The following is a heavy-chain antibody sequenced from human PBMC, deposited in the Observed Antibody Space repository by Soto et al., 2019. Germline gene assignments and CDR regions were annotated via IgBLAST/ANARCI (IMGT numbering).Heavy chain of an antibody. Sequence: QVQLVESGGGVVQPGRSLRLSCAASGFTFSSYGMHWVRQAPGKGLEWVAVISYDGSNKYYADSVKGRFTISRDNSKNTLYLQMNSLRAEDTAVYYCAKDTIAVAPTFGYWGQGTLVTVSS. V-gene: IGHV3-30*18. J-gene: IGHJ4*02. CDR3: AKDTIAVAPTFGY. CDR2: ISYDGSNK. CDR1: GFTFSSYG. D-gene: IGHD6-19*01.